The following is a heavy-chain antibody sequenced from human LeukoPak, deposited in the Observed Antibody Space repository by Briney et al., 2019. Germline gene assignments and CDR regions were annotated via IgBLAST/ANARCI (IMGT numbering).Heavy chain of an antibody. Sequence: SETLSLTCTVSGGSISSSSYYWGWIRQPPGKGLEWIGSIYYSGSAYYNPSLKSRVTISVDTSKNQFSLKLSSVTAADTAVYYWGSHIAVPPTPLTGFAPWAREPRVPVP. V-gene: IGHV4-39*01. J-gene: IGHJ5*02. CDR2: IYYSGSA. CDR3: GSHIAVPPTPLTGFAP. CDR1: GGSISSSSYY. D-gene: IGHD6-19*01.